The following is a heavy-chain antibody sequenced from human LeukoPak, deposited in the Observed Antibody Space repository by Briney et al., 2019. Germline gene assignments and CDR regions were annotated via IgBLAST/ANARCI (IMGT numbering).Heavy chain of an antibody. CDR1: GGTFSSYS. Sequence: SVKVSCKASGGTFSSYSISWVRQAPGQGPEWLGRITPNLAITDYAQKFRGRVTLTADKSTSTVDMELGSLTSEDTAAYYCARDSALRCSSTSCYFDYWGQGTLVTVSS. CDR2: ITPNLAIT. CDR3: ARDSALRCSSTSCYFDY. J-gene: IGHJ4*02. D-gene: IGHD2-2*01. V-gene: IGHV1-69*04.